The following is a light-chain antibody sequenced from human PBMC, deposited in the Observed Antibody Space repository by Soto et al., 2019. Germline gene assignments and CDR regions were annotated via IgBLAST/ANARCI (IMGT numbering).Light chain of an antibody. J-gene: IGLJ3*02. CDR3: QSYDSSLSRSV. CDR1: SSNIGAGYD. V-gene: IGLV1-40*01. Sequence: QAVVTQPPSVSGAPGQRVTISCTGSSSNIGAGYDVHWYQQLPGTAPKLLIYGNSNRASGVPDRFSGSTSGTSASLAITGLQSEDEADYFCQSYDSSLSRSVFGGGTKVTVL. CDR2: GNS.